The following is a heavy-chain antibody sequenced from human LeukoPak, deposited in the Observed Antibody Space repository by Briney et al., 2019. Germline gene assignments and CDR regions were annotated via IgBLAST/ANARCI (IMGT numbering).Heavy chain of an antibody. CDR2: ISAYNGNT. V-gene: IGHV1-18*01. J-gene: IGHJ4*02. CDR3: ALVGATTVSFDY. Sequence: ASVKVSCKASGYTFTSYGISWVRQAPGQGLEWMRWISAYNGNTNYAQKLQGRVTMTTDTSTSTAYMELRSLRSDDTAVYYCALVGATTVSFDYWGQGTLVTVSS. CDR1: GYTFTSYG. D-gene: IGHD1-26*01.